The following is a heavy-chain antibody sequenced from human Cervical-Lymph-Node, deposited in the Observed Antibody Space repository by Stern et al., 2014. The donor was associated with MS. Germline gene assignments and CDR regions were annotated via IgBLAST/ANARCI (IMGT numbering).Heavy chain of an antibody. J-gene: IGHJ4*02. CDR3: ARDLGY. CDR2: ISTDGSAT. CDR1: GFTFSNFA. Sequence: VQLLESGGGVVQPGRSLRLSCAASGFTFSNFAMNWLRQSPGKGLQWLAAISTDGSATNYADSVKGRFTISRDNSKNTLYLEMNSLTTEDTAVFYCARDLGYWGQGTLVTVSS. V-gene: IGHV3-30-3*01.